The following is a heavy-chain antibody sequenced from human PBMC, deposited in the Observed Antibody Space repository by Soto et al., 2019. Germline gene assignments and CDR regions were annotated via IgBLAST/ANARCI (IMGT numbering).Heavy chain of an antibody. CDR3: ARDFGGY. D-gene: IGHD2-15*01. CDR2: IKQDGSEE. CDR1: GFTFNSFW. Sequence: EVQLVESGGGLVQPGESLRLSCAASGFTFNSFWMSWVRQAPGKGLEWVANIKQDGSEEYYVDSVKGRFTISRDNAKSSLYLQMNSLRVEDTAVYYCARDFGGYGGQGTLVTVSS. V-gene: IGHV3-7*04. J-gene: IGHJ4*02.